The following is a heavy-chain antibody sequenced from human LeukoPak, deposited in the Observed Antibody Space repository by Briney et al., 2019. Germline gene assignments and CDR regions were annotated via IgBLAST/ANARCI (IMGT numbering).Heavy chain of an antibody. J-gene: IGHJ4*02. V-gene: IGHV4-4*07. CDR1: GGSISSYY. CDR2: IYTSGST. D-gene: IGHD2-15*01. Sequence: SETLSLTCTVSGGSISSYYWSWIRQPAGKGLEWIGRIYTSGSTNYNPSLKSRVTMSVDTSKNQFSLKLSSVTAADTAVYYCARLEYCSGGSCLPVDYWGQGTLVTVSS. CDR3: ARLEYCSGGSCLPVDY.